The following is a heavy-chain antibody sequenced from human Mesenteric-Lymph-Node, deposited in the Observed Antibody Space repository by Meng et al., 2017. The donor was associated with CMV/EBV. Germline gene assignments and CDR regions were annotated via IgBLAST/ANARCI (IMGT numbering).Heavy chain of an antibody. CDR2: ISGTGLPI. CDR3: ARDVRRGYGMDV. J-gene: IGHJ6*02. D-gene: IGHD3-10*01. V-gene: IGHV3-11*04. CDR1: GFLFSDSS. Sequence: GESLKISCAASGFLFSDSSMSWIRQTPGKGLEWVSSISGTGLPIHYANSVRGRFTVSRDNTQNSLYLQMNSLRAEDTAVYYCARDVRRGYGMDVWGQGTTVTVSS.